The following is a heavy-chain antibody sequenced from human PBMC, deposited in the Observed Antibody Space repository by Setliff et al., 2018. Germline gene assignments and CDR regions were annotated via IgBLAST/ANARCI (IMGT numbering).Heavy chain of an antibody. D-gene: IGHD3-10*01. Sequence: SETLSLTCSVSGGSISSGSYYWGWIRQSPGKGLEWIGSMYYSGSTYYNPSLKGRATLSVDTTKNQFSLKLTSMTAADTVVYFCARHLLVQGTYHFDYWGQGSPVTVSS. V-gene: IGHV4-39*01. CDR2: MYYSGST. J-gene: IGHJ4*02. CDR1: GGSISSGSYY. CDR3: ARHLLVQGTYHFDY.